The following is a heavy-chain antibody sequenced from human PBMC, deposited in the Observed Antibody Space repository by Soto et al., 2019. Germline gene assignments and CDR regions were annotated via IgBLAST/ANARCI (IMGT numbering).Heavy chain of an antibody. CDR2: IKSKTDGGTT. V-gene: IGHV3-15*07. Sequence: GGSLRLSCAASGFTFSNAWMNWVRQAPGKGLEWVGRIKSKTDGGTTDYAAPVKGRFTISRDDSKNTLYLQMNSLKTEDTAVYYFTTRWFGEYYGMDVWGQGTTVTVSS. CDR1: GFTFSNAW. CDR3: TTRWFGEYYGMDV. D-gene: IGHD3-10*01. J-gene: IGHJ6*02.